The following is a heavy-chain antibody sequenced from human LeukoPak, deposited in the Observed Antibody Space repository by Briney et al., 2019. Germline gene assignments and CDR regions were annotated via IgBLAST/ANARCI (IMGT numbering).Heavy chain of an antibody. J-gene: IGHJ6*02. CDR1: GYTLTELS. V-gene: IGHV1-24*01. CDR2: FDPADGET. CDR3: ATAEPDRITMVRGVIVFSPYYYYYGMDV. D-gene: IGHD3-10*01. Sequence: ASVKVSCKVSGYTLTELSMHWVRQAPGKGLEWMGGFDPADGETIYAQKFQGRVTMTEDTSTDTAYMELSSLRSEDTAVYYCATAEPDRITMVRGVIVFSPYYYYYGMDVWGQGTTVTVSS.